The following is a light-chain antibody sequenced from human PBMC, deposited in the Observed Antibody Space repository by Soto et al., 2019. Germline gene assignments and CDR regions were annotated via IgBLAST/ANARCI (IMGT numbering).Light chain of an antibody. J-gene: IGKJ4*01. CDR2: DAS. CDR1: QSISSW. Sequence: DLQMTQSPSTQSASVGHRVTITCRASQSISSWLAWYQQKLGRAPRLLIYDASSLESGVPSRFSGSGYGTEFTLTISSLQPDDFATYYCQQYNTYSSLTFGGGTKV. CDR3: QQYNTYSSLT. V-gene: IGKV1-5*01.